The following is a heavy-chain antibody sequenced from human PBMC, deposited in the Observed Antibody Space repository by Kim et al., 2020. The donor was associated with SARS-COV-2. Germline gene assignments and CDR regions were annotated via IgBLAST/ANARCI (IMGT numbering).Heavy chain of an antibody. CDR3: ASAPHVGYSSGWSVYYFYMDV. J-gene: IGHJ6*03. CDR1: GYTFTGYY. CDR2: INPNSGGT. Sequence: ASVKVSCKASGYTFTGYYMHWVRQAPGQGLEWMGRINPNSGGTNYAQKFQGRVTMTRDTSISTAYMELSRLRSDDTAVYYCASAPHVGYSSGWSVYYFYMDVWGKGTTVTVYS. V-gene: IGHV1-2*06. D-gene: IGHD6-19*01.